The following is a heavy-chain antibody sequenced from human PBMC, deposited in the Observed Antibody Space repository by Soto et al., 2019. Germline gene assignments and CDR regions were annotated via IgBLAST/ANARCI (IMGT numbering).Heavy chain of an antibody. V-gene: IGHV3-30-3*01. CDR3: AKDGGFDYGFWYFDL. D-gene: IGHD4-17*01. Sequence: QVQLVESGGGVVQPGRSLRLSCAASGFTFSRYTMRWVRQAPGKGLEWVAVTSYDGSTKYYADSVKGRFTISRDNYKNTLFLQMNSLRAEDTAVYYCAKDGGFDYGFWYFDLWGRGTLVTVSS. CDR2: TSYDGSTK. CDR1: GFTFSRYT. J-gene: IGHJ2*01.